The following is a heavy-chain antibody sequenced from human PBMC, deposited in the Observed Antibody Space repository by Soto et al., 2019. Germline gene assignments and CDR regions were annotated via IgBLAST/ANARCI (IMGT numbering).Heavy chain of an antibody. Sequence: SETLSLTCTVSGVSISDYYWSWIRQPPGKGLEWIGYIYYSGNTNYNPSLKSRVTISEDTSKNQFSLRLSSVTTADTAVYYCARDREYYDSSGLYFDYWGQGTLVTVSS. D-gene: IGHD3-22*01. CDR2: IYYSGNT. V-gene: IGHV4-59*01. CDR1: GVSISDYY. CDR3: ARDREYYDSSGLYFDY. J-gene: IGHJ4*02.